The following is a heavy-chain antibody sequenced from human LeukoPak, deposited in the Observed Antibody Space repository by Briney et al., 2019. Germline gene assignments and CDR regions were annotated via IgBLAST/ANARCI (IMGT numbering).Heavy chain of an antibody. Sequence: GGSLRLSCAASEFTFSSYAMSWVRQAPGKGLEWVSAISGSGDSTYYADSVKGRFTISRDNSKNTLYLQMNSLRAEDTAVYYCAKDRGMVRDFDYWGQGTLVTVSS. CDR2: ISGSGDST. CDR3: AKDRGMVRDFDY. V-gene: IGHV3-23*01. D-gene: IGHD3-10*01. J-gene: IGHJ4*02. CDR1: EFTFSSYA.